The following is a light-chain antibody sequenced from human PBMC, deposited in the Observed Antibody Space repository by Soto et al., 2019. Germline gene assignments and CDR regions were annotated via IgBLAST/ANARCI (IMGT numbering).Light chain of an antibody. CDR2: DAS. V-gene: IGKV1-33*01. CDR1: QDISNY. CDR3: QQYDSVPLT. Sequence: DIQMTQSPSSLSASVGDRVTITCQASQDISNYLNWYQQKPGKAPKLLIYDASKLETGVPSRFSGSGSGTDFTFTISSLQPEDIATYYCQQYDSVPLTFGGGTKV. J-gene: IGKJ4*01.